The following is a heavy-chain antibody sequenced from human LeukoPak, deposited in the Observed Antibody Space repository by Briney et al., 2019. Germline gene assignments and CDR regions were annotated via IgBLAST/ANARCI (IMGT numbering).Heavy chain of an antibody. V-gene: IGHV3-21*01. CDR1: GFTFSSYG. Sequence: GRSLRLSCAASGFTFSSYGMHWVRQAPGKGLEWVSSISSSSSYIYYADSVKGRFTISRDNAKNSLYLQMNSLRAEDTAVYYCARGGWGDYWGQGTLVTVSS. CDR3: ARGGWGDY. D-gene: IGHD3-10*01. J-gene: IGHJ4*02. CDR2: ISSSSSYI.